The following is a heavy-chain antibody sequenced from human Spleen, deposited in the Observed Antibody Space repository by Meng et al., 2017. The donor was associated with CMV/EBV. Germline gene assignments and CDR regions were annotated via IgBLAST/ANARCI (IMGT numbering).Heavy chain of an antibody. CDR1: GFNFTNAY. CDR3: ATGYYFDY. CDR2: IKTKTNGGTT. J-gene: IGHJ4*02. V-gene: IGHV3-15*01. Sequence: LSCAASGFNFTNAYMSWVRQAPGKGLEWVGRIKTKTNGGTTDYAAPVKGRFNISRDDSKSTLSLQMNSLKTEDTAVYYCATGYYFDYWGQGTLVTVSS.